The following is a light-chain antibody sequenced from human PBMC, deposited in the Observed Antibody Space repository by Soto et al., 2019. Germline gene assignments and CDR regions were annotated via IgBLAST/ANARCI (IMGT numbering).Light chain of an antibody. Sequence: IQLTQSPSSLSASVGDRVTITCLASQGITSYFAWYQQQPGRAPKLLIYAASTLQGGVPSRFSGTGSGTDFTLTISCLQSEDFATYYCQQYYSYPRTFGQGTKVDIK. V-gene: IGKV1-9*01. CDR3: QQYYSYPRT. CDR2: AAS. J-gene: IGKJ1*01. CDR1: QGITSY.